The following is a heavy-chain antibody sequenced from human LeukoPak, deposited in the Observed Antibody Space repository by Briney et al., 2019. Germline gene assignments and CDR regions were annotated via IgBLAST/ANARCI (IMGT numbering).Heavy chain of an antibody. CDR3: ARVPRSYYYYYYMDV. J-gene: IGHJ6*03. CDR1: GYSISSGYY. Sequence: SETLSLTCTVSGYSISSGYYWSWIRQPPGKGLEWLGYIYYCGSSNYNPSLKSRVTISADTSKNQFSLKLSSVTAADTAVYYCARVPRSYYYYYYMDVWGKGTTVTVSS. CDR2: IYYCGSS. V-gene: IGHV4-61*01.